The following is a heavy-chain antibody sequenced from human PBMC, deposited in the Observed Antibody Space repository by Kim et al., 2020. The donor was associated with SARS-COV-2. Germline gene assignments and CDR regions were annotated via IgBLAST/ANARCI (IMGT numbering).Heavy chain of an antibody. J-gene: IGHJ5*02. CDR2: IYYSGST. Sequence: SETLSLTCTVSGGSISSSSYYWGWIRQPPGKGLEWIGSIYYSGSTYYNPSLKSRVTISVDTSKNQFSLKLSSVTAADTAVYYCARLSIVVVPAATGPGWFDPWGQGTLVTVSS. V-gene: IGHV4-39*01. CDR3: ARLSIVVVPAATGPGWFDP. D-gene: IGHD2-2*01. CDR1: GGSISSSSYY.